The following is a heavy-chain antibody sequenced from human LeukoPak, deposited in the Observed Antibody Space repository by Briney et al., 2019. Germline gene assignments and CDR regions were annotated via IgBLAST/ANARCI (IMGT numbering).Heavy chain of an antibody. CDR3: ARWKPNYYDSSGYYRLAAFDI. J-gene: IGHJ3*02. CDR2: IYYSGST. V-gene: IGHV4-59*08. D-gene: IGHD3-22*01. Sequence: PSETLSLTCTVSGGSISSYYWSWIRQPPGKGLEWIGYIYYSGSTNYNPSLKSRVTISVDTSKNQFSLKLSSVTAADTAVYHCARWKPNYYDSSGYYRLAAFDIWGQGTMVTVSS. CDR1: GGSISSYY.